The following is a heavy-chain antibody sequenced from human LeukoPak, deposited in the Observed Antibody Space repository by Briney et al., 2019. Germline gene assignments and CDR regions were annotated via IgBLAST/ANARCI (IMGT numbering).Heavy chain of an antibody. CDR2: IYHIGTT. Sequence: SEALSLTCAVSGYSISSGYYWGWIRQPPGKGLEWIGSIYHIGTTYYNPSLKSRVTISVDTSKNQFSLRLSSVTAADTAVYHCARGVGNWNYVPFDYWGQGTLVTVSS. D-gene: IGHD1-7*01. V-gene: IGHV4-38-2*01. J-gene: IGHJ4*02. CDR1: GYSISSGYY. CDR3: ARGVGNWNYVPFDY.